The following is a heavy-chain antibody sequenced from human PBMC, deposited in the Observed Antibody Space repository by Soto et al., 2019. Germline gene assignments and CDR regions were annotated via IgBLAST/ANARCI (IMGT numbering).Heavy chain of an antibody. CDR3: ASGWMVAHAGPGMDV. CDR2: ISAYNGNT. CDR1: GYTFTSYG. D-gene: IGHD2-15*01. J-gene: IGHJ6*02. Sequence: QVQLVQSGAEVKKPGASVKVSCKASGYTFTSYGISWVRQAPGQGLEWMGWISAYNGNTNYAQKLQGRVTMTTDNSTSTAYMELSSLRSDDTAVYYCASGWMVAHAGPGMDVWGQGTTVTVSS. V-gene: IGHV1-18*01.